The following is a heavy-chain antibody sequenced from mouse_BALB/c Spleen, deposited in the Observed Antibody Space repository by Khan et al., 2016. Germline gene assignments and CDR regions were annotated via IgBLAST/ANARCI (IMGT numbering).Heavy chain of an antibody. J-gene: IGHJ1*01. Sequence: EVELVESGGGLVKPGGSLKLSCAASGFAVSSDDMSWVRQTPEKRLEWVATMSSGGSYPYYPDSVKGRFTISRATARNNLYLQMNSLRTEDTAYFYCARHERLSYGNYNWYFDVWGAGTTVTVSS. V-gene: IGHV5-9*02. CDR2: MSSGGSYP. D-gene: IGHD2-1*01. CDR1: GFAVSSDD. CDR3: ARHERLSYGNYNWYFDV.